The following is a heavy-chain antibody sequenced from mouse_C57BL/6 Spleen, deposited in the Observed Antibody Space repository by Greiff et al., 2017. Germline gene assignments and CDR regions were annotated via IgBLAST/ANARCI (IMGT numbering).Heavy chain of an antibody. Sequence: EVKLVESGGGLVKPGGSLKLSCAASGFTFSDYGMHWVRQAPEKGLEWVAYISSGSSNTYYADTVKGRFTISRYTAKNTLFLQMTSLRSEVAAMYYCARGLFHYYAMDYWGQGTSVTVSS. CDR2: ISSGSSNT. J-gene: IGHJ4*01. V-gene: IGHV5-17*01. CDR1: GFTFSDYG. CDR3: ARGLFHYYAMDY.